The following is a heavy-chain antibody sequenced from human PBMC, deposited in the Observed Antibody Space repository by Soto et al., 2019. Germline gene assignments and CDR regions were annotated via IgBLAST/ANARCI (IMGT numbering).Heavy chain of an antibody. Sequence: PSVKVSCKASGFTFTSSAVQWVRQARGQRLEWIGWIVVGSGNTNYAQKFQERVTITRDMSTSTAYMELSSLRSEDTAVYYCAADSTRGYSYGYYYYGMDVWGQGTTVTVSS. D-gene: IGHD5-18*01. V-gene: IGHV1-58*01. CDR2: IVVGSGNT. CDR1: GFTFTSSA. CDR3: AADSTRGYSYGYYYYGMDV. J-gene: IGHJ6*02.